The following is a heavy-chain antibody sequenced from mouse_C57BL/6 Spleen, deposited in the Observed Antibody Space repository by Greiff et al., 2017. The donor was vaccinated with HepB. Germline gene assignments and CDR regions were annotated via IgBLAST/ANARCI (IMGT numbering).Heavy chain of an antibody. J-gene: IGHJ4*01. V-gene: IGHV5-4*01. D-gene: IGHD1-1*01. CDR3: ARDYYGSL. CDR1: GFTFSSYA. CDR2: ISDGGSYT. Sequence: EVHLVESGGGLVKPGGSLKLSCAASGFTFSSYAMSWVRQTPEKRLEWVATISDGGSYTYYPDNVKGRFTISRDNAKNNLYLQMSHLKSEDTAMYYCARDYYGSLWGQGTSVTVSS.